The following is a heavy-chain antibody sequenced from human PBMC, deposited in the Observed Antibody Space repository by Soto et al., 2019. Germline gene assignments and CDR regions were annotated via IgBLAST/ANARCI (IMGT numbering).Heavy chain of an antibody. D-gene: IGHD2-15*01. Sequence: GTSVKVSCKDSGYTYASYDSNWVRQATGQGLEWMGWMNPNSGNTGYAQKFQGRVTMTRNTSISTAYMELSSLRSEDTAVYYCASRGRYCSGGSCYYAFDIWGQGTMVTVSS. CDR1: GYTYASYD. J-gene: IGHJ3*02. CDR3: ASRGRYCSGGSCYYAFDI. V-gene: IGHV1-8*01. CDR2: MNPNSGNT.